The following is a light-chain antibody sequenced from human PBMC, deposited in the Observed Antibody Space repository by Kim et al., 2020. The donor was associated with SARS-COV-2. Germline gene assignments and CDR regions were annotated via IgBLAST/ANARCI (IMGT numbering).Light chain of an antibody. CDR2: EVS. V-gene: IGLV2-8*01. CDR3: SSYAGSSIVV. CDR1: SSDVGGYNY. Sequence: QSVLTQPPSASGSPGQSVTISCTGTSSDVGGYNYVSWYQQHPGKAPKLMIYEVSERPSGVPDRFSGSKSDNTASLTVSGLQAEDEADYYCSSYAGSSIVVFGGGTQLTVL. J-gene: IGLJ2*01.